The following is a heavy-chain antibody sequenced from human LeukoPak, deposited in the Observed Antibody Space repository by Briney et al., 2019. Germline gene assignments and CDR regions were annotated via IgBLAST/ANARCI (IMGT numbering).Heavy chain of an antibody. D-gene: IGHD3-10*01. V-gene: IGHV3-21*01. J-gene: IGHJ4*02. Sequence: GGSLRLSCAASGFTFSTYSMNWVRQAPGKGLEWVSSISSSSSYIYYVDSVKGRFTISRDNAKNSLYLQMNSLRAEDTAVYYCSYGSGSYYQYYFDYWGQGTLVTVSS. CDR2: ISSSSSYI. CDR3: SYGSGSYYQYYFDY. CDR1: GFTFSTYS.